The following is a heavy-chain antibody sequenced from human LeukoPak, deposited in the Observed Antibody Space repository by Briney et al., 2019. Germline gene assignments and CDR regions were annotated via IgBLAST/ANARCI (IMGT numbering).Heavy chain of an antibody. J-gene: IGHJ4*02. Sequence: GGSLGLSCAASGFTFSSYGMHWVRQAPGKGLEWVAVIWYDGSNKYYADSVKGRFTISRDNSKNTLYLQMNSLRAEDTAVYYCAKDYDEVGPAAPFDYWGQGTLVTVSS. CDR3: AKDYDEVGPAAPFDY. CDR2: IWYDGSNK. V-gene: IGHV3-33*06. D-gene: IGHD3-16*01. CDR1: GFTFSSYG.